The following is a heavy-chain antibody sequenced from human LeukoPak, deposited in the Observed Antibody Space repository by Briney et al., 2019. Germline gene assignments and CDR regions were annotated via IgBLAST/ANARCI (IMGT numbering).Heavy chain of an antibody. Sequence: GGSLRLSCAASGFTFSSYSMNWVRQAPGKGLEWVSSISSSSSYIYYADSVKGRFTISRDNAKNSLYLQMNSLRAEDTAVYYCAVDYGILTGYYTDPVPFDYWGQGTLVTVSS. D-gene: IGHD3-9*01. V-gene: IGHV3-21*01. CDR1: GFTFSSYS. CDR2: ISSSSSYI. J-gene: IGHJ4*02. CDR3: AVDYGILTGYYTDPVPFDY.